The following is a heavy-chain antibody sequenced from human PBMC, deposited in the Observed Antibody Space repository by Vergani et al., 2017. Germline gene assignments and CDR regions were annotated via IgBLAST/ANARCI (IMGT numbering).Heavy chain of an antibody. CDR3: ARDTSSAWYSVKSPPFDY. J-gene: IGHJ4*02. CDR2: ISGSSSYV. CDR1: GFSFSSYS. V-gene: IGHV3-21*02. Sequence: EVQLVESGGGLVKPGGSLRLSCAASGFSFSSYSMNWVRQAPGKGLEWVASISGSSSYVFYRDSVEGRFTITRDNAKKSLYLQMFSLRADDTAVYFCARDTSSAWYSVKSPPFDYWGQGTLVTVSS. D-gene: IGHD6-13*01.